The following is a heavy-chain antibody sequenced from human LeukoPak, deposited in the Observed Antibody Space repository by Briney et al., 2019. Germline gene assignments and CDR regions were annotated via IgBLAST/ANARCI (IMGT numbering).Heavy chain of an antibody. CDR3: AHRRLVDGSGSYGSYFDY. D-gene: IGHD3-10*01. Sequence: SGPTLVNPTQTLTLTCTFSGFSLSTSGVGVGWIRQPPGKALDWLALTYWDDDKRYSPSLKSRLTITKDTSKNHVVLTMTHMDPVDTATYYCAHRRLVDGSGSYGSYFDYWGQGTLVTVSS. V-gene: IGHV2-5*02. J-gene: IGHJ4*02. CDR2: TYWDDDK. CDR1: GFSLSTSGVG.